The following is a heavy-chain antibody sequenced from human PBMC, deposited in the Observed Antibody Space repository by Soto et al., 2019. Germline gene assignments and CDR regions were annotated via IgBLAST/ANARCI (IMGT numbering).Heavy chain of an antibody. J-gene: IGHJ4*02. CDR3: AKSTSQYYDFWSGYSENLYYFDY. Sequence: EVQLLESGGGLVQPGGSLRLSCAASGFTFSSYAMSWVRKAPGKGREWVSAISGSGGSTYYADSVKGRFTISRDNSKNTLYLQMNSLRAEDTAVYYCAKSTSQYYDFWSGYSENLYYFDYWGQGTLVTVSS. CDR2: ISGSGGST. V-gene: IGHV3-23*01. CDR1: GFTFSSYA. D-gene: IGHD3-3*01.